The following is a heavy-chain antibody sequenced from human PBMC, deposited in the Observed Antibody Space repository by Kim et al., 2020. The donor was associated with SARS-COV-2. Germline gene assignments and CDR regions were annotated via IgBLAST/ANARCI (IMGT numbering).Heavy chain of an antibody. V-gene: IGHV3-33*05. CDR1: GFIFASYG. Sequence: GGSLRLSCAASGFIFASYGMHWVRQAPGKGLEWVALIQYDGGNKYYADSVKGRFTISRDKPTNTLYLQMNSLRVEDTAVYYCARGGGYQPSIDYYLSYMGVWGEGTTVTVSS. CDR2: IQYDGGNK. D-gene: IGHD2-2*01. CDR3: ARGGGYQPSIDYYLSYMGV. J-gene: IGHJ6*03.